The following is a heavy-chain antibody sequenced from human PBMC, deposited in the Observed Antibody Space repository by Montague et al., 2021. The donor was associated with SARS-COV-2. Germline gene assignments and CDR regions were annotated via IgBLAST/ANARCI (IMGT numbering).Heavy chain of an antibody. D-gene: IGHD3-9*01. Sequence: PALVKPTQTLTLTCTLSGFSLSTSGMCASWIRQPPGKALEWLARIDWDDDKFYSTSLKTRLTISKDTSKNQVVLTMTNMDPVDTATYYCARTSYDILTNYYNAFDIWGQGTMVTVSS. CDR3: ARTSYDILTNYYNAFDI. J-gene: IGHJ3*02. CDR2: IDWDDDK. V-gene: IGHV2-70*17. CDR1: GFSLSTSGMC.